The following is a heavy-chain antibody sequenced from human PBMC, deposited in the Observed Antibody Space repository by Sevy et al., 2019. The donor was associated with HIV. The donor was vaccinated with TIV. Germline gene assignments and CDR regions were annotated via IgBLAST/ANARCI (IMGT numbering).Heavy chain of an antibody. CDR2: MYYSGSA. V-gene: IGHV4-39*01. CDR1: GGSISSSGSY. Sequence: SETLSLTCTVSGGSISSSGSYWGWIRQPPGKGLEWIWRMYYSGSAYHSPSLKTRITISVDTSKNQFSLRLSSVIAAETAVYYCARHRDYVTMVRGIDQWGQGTLVTVSS. D-gene: IGHD3-10*01. J-gene: IGHJ4*02. CDR3: ARHRDYVTMVRGIDQ.